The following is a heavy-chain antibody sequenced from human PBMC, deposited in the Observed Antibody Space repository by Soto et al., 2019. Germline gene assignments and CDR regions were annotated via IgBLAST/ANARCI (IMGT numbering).Heavy chain of an antibody. J-gene: IGHJ5*02. D-gene: IGHD3-10*01. Sequence: QVQLVQSGAEVKKPGASVKVSCKASGYTFTSYGISWVRQAPGQGLEWMGWINAYNGNTNYAQKPQXSXTLXTDTSTSTAYMELMSLRSDDTAVYYCARVLPPFDPWGQGTLVTVSS. CDR3: ARVLPPFDP. CDR1: GYTFTSYG. V-gene: IGHV1-18*01. CDR2: INAYNGNT.